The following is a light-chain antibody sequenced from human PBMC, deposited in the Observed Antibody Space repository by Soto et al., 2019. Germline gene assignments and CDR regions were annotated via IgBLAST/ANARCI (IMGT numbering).Light chain of an antibody. Sequence: DILMTQSPSTLSASVGDRVTITCRASQSISSWLAWYQQKPGKAPKLLIYKASSLESGVPSRFSGSGSGTEFTLTISSLQPDDFATYYCQQYNRYSPTFGQGTKV. CDR3: QQYNRYSPT. CDR1: QSISSW. J-gene: IGKJ1*01. CDR2: KAS. V-gene: IGKV1-5*03.